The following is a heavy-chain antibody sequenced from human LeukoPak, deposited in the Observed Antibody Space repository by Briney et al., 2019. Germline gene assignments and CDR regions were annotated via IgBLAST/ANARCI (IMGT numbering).Heavy chain of an antibody. CDR2: INPNGGST. CDR1: GYTFTDYY. CDR3: ARVSTVAASPFFDN. J-gene: IGHJ4*02. V-gene: IGHV1-46*01. Sequence: AAVKVSCKASGYTFTDYYMHWVRQAPGQGLEWMGVINPNGGSTDYAQRFRGRVTMTRDTSTSTVYMELSSLRSEDMAVFYCARVSTVAASPFFDNWGQGTLVTVSS. D-gene: IGHD6-19*01.